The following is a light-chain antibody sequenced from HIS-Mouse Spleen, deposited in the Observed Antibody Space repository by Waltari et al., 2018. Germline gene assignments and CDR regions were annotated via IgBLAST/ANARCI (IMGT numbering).Light chain of an antibody. Sequence: QSALTQPASVSGSPGQSITISCNGTSSDVGSYNLVSWYQQHPGKAPKLMIYEGSKRPSGVSNRFSGSKSGNTASLTISGLQAEDEADYYCCSYAGSREVFGTGTKVTVL. V-gene: IGLV2-23*01. J-gene: IGLJ1*01. CDR2: EGS. CDR1: SSDVGSYNL. CDR3: CSYAGSREV.